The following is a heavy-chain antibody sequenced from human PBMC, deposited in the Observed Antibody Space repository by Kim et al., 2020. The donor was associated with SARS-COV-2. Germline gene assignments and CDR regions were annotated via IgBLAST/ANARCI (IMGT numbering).Heavy chain of an antibody. CDR3: ARDLRSYYGSGSTPGP. J-gene: IGHJ5*02. D-gene: IGHD3-10*01. CDR1: EFTFNSYG. Sequence: GGSLRLSCAASEFTFNSYGMHWVRQAPGKGLEWVAVIWYDGSNKYYADSVKGRFTISRDNSKNTLYLQMNSLRAEDTAVYYCARDLRSYYGSGSTPGPWGQGTLVTVSS. V-gene: IGHV3-33*01. CDR2: IWYDGSNK.